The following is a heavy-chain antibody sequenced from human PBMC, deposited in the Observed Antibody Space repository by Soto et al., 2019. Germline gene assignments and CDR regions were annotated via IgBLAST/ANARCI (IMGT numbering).Heavy chain of an antibody. CDR1: GFTFRIYS. J-gene: IGHJ3*02. V-gene: IGHV3-33*01. D-gene: IGHD3-16*01. Sequence: GSLRLSCAASGFTFRIYSMHWVRQSPGKGLEWVAVMWYDGTNKYYGESVKGRFTISRDNSENTLYLQMNSLRVEDTAVYYCARDATFGTKGGSFDIWGHGTLVTVSS. CDR3: ARDATFGTKGGSFDI. CDR2: MWYDGTNK.